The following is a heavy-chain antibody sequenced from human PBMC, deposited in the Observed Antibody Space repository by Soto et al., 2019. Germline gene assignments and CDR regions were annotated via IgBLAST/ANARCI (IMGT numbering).Heavy chain of an antibody. V-gene: IGHV3-23*01. CDR1: GFTFNNYA. Sequence: EVQLLESGGGLVQPGESLRLSCAGSGFTFNNYAMTWVRQAPGKGPEWVSAISGCGDTTYYADSVKGRFTISRDNSKNTLYLQMNSLRAEDTAVYYCAKHGPQYSSSLTHYWGQGTLVTVSS. J-gene: IGHJ4*02. CDR2: ISGCGDTT. D-gene: IGHD6-13*01. CDR3: AKHGPQYSSSLTHY.